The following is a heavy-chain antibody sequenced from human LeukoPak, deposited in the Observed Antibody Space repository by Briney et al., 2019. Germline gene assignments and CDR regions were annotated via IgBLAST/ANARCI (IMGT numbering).Heavy chain of an antibody. Sequence: GGSLRLSCAASGFTFSDYYMSWIRQAPGKGLEWVANISPEGSDKYYKDSVKGRFTVSRDNAKDSLYLQMNSLRAEDTAVYFCARVQVAVQSVFDYFDYWGQGTLVTVSS. V-gene: IGHV3-7*01. CDR2: ISPEGSDK. J-gene: IGHJ4*02. CDR3: ARVQVAVQSVFDYFDY. CDR1: GFTFSDYY. D-gene: IGHD2-2*01.